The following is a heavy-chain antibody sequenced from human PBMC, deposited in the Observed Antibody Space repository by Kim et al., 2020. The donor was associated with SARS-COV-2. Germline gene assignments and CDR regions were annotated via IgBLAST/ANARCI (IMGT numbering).Heavy chain of an antibody. D-gene: IGHD2-2*01. Sequence: SETLSLTCVVSGDTIISGYWWCWLRQPPGRGLGLGGVIYHDGSTNNPPSLTSRVIIVVTKTRSQSSMKLTSMTAAATAAYYCAGVGSTISPFVNWGEGS. V-gene: IGHV4-4*02. CDR1: GDTIISGYW. CDR3: AGVGSTISPFVN. J-gene: IGHJ1*01. CDR2: IYHDGST.